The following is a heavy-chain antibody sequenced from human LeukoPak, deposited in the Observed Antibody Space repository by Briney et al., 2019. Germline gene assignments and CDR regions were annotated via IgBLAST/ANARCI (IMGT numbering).Heavy chain of an antibody. CDR2: INWNSGNI. J-gene: IGHJ3*02. Sequence: GGSLRLSCAASGFSFDDYAMHWVRQAPGKGLEWVSGINWNSGNIGYADSVKGRFTISRDNAKNSLYLQVNSLRAEDTALYYCAKVTAGDGSGAFDIWGQGTMVTVSS. CDR3: AKVTAGDGSGAFDI. CDR1: GFSFDDYA. V-gene: IGHV3-9*01. D-gene: IGHD2-15*01.